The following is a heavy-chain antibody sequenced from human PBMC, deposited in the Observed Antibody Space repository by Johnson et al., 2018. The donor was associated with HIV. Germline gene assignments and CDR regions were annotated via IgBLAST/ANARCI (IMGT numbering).Heavy chain of an antibody. V-gene: IGHV3-33*06. Sequence: QVQLVESGGGVVQPGRSLRLSCTASGFTFSSYGLHWVRQAPGKGLEWVAVIWYDGSNKYYADSVKGRFTISRDNSKNTLYLQMNSLRAEDTAVYYCAKVVFTEREGDVFDVWGQGTMVTVSS. CDR3: AKVVFTEREGDVFDV. J-gene: IGHJ3*01. CDR1: GFTFSSYG. CDR2: IWYDGSNK. D-gene: IGHD1-26*01.